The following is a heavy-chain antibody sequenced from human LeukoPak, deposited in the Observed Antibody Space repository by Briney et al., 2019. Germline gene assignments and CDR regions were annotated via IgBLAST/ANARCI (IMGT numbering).Heavy chain of an antibody. V-gene: IGHV3-74*01. CDR3: TRDLVTYCGGDC. D-gene: IGHD2-21*01. CDR2: INSDGSST. CDR1: GFTFSSYW. J-gene: IGHJ4*02. Sequence: GGSLRLSCAASGFTFSSYWMHWVRQAPGKGLVWVSRINSDGSSTSYADSVKGRFTISRDNAKNTLYLQMNNLRVGDTAVYYCTRDLVTYCGGDCWGQGTLVTVSS.